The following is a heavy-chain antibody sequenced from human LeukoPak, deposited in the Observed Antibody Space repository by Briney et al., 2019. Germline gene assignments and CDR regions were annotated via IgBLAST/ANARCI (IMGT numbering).Heavy chain of an antibody. CDR2: MNPDTGNT. CDR1: GYTFTNYD. D-gene: IGHD6-13*01. J-gene: IGHJ6*03. Sequence: ASVKVSCKASGYTFTNYDINWVRQAPGQGLEWMGWMNPDTGNTGYAQKFQGRVTMTRDTSTSTAYMELSSLSSEDTAVYYCAKGASSWYTYYYRDVWGKGTTVTVSS. V-gene: IGHV1-8*01. CDR3: AKGASSWYTYYYRDV.